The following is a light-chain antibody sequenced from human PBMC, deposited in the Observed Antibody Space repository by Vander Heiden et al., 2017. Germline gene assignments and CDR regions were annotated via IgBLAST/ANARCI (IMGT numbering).Light chain of an antibody. CDR3: SSYTSSSTLV. J-gene: IGLJ2*01. V-gene: IGLV2-14*01. CDR1: SSDVGGYNY. Sequence: SAFTSPASPSQSPGQSITISCTGTSSDVGGYNYVSWYQQHPGKAPKLMIYDVSNRPSGVSNRFFGSKSGNTASLTISGLQAEDETDYYCSSYTSSSTLVFGGGTKLTVL. CDR2: DVS.